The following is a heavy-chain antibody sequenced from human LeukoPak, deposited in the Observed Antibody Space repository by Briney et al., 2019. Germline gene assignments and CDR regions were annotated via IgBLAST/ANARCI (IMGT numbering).Heavy chain of an antibody. CDR2: IYYSRST. J-gene: IGHJ6*03. CDR1: GGSISSSSYY. CDR3: ARDRIVVVAARSNYYYMDV. Sequence: SETLSLTCTVSGGSISSSSYYWGWIRQPPGKGLEWIGSIYYSRSTYYNPSLKSRVTISVDTSKNQFSLKLSSVTAADTAVYYCARDRIVVVAARSNYYYMDVWGKGTTVTVSS. D-gene: IGHD2-15*01. V-gene: IGHV4-39*02.